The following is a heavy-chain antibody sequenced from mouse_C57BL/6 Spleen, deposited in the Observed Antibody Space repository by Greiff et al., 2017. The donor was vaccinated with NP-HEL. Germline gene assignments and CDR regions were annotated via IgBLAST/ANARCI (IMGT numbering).Heavy chain of an antibody. J-gene: IGHJ2*01. CDR1: GFNIKDDY. CDR2: IDPENGDT. CDR3: TTTDDHDY. V-gene: IGHV14-4*01. Sequence: VQLQQSGAELVRPGASVKLSCTASGFNIKDDYMHWVKQRPEQGLEWIGWIDPENGDTEYASKFQGKATITADTSSNTAYLQLSSLTSEDTAVYYCTTTDDHDYWGQGTTLTVSS. D-gene: IGHD2-3*01.